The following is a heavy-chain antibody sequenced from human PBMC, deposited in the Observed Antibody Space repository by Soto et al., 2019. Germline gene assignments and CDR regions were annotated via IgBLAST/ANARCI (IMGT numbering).Heavy chain of an antibody. J-gene: IGHJ6*02. CDR2: INPSGGST. CDR3: ARCLAVAGTDYYYGMDV. CDR1: GYTFTSYY. Sequence: ASVKVSCKASGYTFTSYYMHWVRQAPGQGLEWMGIINPSGGSTSYAQKFQGRVTMTRDTSTSTVYMELSSLRSEDTAVYYCARCLAVAGTDYYYGMDVWGQGTTVTSP. V-gene: IGHV1-46*01. D-gene: IGHD6-19*01.